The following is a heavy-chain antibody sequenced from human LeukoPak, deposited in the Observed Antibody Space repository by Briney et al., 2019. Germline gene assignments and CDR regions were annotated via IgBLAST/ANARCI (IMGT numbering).Heavy chain of an antibody. V-gene: IGHV1-69*06. D-gene: IGHD2-2*01. Sequence: SVKVSCKASGGTFSSYAISWVRQAPGQGLEWMGGIIPIFGTANYAQKFQGRVTITADKSTSTAYMELSSLRSEDTAVYYCAREEVEYQLPRGGMDVWGQGTTVTVSS. J-gene: IGHJ6*02. CDR1: GGTFSSYA. CDR3: AREEVEYQLPRGGMDV. CDR2: IIPIFGTA.